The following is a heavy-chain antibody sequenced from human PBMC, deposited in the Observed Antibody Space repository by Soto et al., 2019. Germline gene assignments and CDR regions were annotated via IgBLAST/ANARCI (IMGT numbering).Heavy chain of an antibody. CDR1: GYTFTSYD. Sequence: ASVKVSCKASGYTFTSYDINWVRQATGQGLEWMGWMNPNSGNTGYAQKFQGRVTMTRNTSISTAYMELSSLRSEDTAVYYCARYCSSTSCYRDAFDIWGQGTMVTVSS. J-gene: IGHJ3*02. D-gene: IGHD2-2*01. CDR3: ARYCSSTSCYRDAFDI. CDR2: MNPNSGNT. V-gene: IGHV1-8*01.